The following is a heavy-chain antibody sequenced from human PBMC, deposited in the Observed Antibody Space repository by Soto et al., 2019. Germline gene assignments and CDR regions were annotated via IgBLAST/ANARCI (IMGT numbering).Heavy chain of an antibody. Sequence: SSETLSLTCTVSGDSINSINYYWSWIRQPPGKGLEWIGYIYYSGSTYYNPSLKSRVTMSVDTSKNQFSLKLSSVTAADTAVYYCARGSNWGSCYSDHWGQGTLVTV. CDR3: ARGSNWGSCYSDH. J-gene: IGHJ4*02. CDR2: IYYSGST. V-gene: IGHV4-30-4*01. D-gene: IGHD7-27*01. CDR1: GDSINSINYY.